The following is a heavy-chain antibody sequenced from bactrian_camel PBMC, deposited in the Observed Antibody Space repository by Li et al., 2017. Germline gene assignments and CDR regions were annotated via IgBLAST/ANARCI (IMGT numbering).Heavy chain of an antibody. V-gene: IGHV3S53*01. J-gene: IGHJ6*01. CDR2: IDRGDQT. Sequence: VQLVESGGESVQAGGSLRLSCVASGATQDIGCMGWFRQVPGLEREGVARIDRGDQTRYAESVKGRFTISKDNAENILYLQMFSLKPEDTAVYNCVRGAAGSPDFGYWGQGTQVTVS. D-gene: IGHD5*01. CDR3: VRGAAGSPDFGY. CDR1: GATQDIGC.